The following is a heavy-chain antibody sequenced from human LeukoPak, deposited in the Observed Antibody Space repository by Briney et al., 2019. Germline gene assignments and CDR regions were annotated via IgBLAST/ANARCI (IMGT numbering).Heavy chain of an antibody. CDR2: ISYSGNT. J-gene: IGHJ4*02. D-gene: IGHD3-22*01. CDR3: ARGGEYYYDSSGYYS. Sequence: PSETLSLTCTVSGGSIISSDYHWGWVRQPPGKGLEWIGTISYSGNTNYNPSLKSRVTISVDTSKNQFSLKLSSVTAADTAVYYCARGGEYYYDSSGYYSWGQGTLVTVSS. CDR1: GGSIISSDYH. V-gene: IGHV4-39*07.